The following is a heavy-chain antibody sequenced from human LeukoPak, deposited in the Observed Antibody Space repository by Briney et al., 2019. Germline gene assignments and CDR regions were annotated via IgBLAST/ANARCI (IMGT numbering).Heavy chain of an antibody. Sequence: PGGSLRLSCAASGFTFSSYAMSWVRQAPGKGLEWVSAISGSGGSTYYADSVKGRFTISRDNSKNTLYLQMNSLRAEDTAVYYCARGSGRRTSIFDYWGQGTLVTVSS. CDR2: ISGSGGST. CDR1: GFTFSSYA. D-gene: IGHD2-15*01. V-gene: IGHV3-23*01. J-gene: IGHJ4*02. CDR3: ARGSGRRTSIFDY.